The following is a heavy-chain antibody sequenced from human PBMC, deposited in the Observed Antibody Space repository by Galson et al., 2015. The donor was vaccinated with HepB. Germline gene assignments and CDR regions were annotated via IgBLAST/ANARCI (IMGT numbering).Heavy chain of an antibody. CDR3: ARPSSTSYVEPCYYYYGMDV. V-gene: IGHV1-2*02. CDR1: GYTLTGYN. CDR2: INPNSGGT. D-gene: IGHD2-2*01. Sequence: SVKVSCKASGYTLTGYNIYWVRQAPGEGLEWMGWINPNSGGTNYAQKVQGRVTMTRDTSISTAYMELSRLRSDDTAVYYCARPSSTSYVEPCYYYYGMDVWGQATTVTVYS. J-gene: IGHJ6*02.